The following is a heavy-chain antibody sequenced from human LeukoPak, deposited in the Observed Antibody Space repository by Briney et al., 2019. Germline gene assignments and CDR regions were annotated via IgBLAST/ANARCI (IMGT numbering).Heavy chain of an antibody. CDR3: ATTRYHDSTGYYLHY. CDR1: GFTFSSYG. Sequence: PGGSLRLSCAASGFTFSSYGMHWVRQAPGKGLGWVAVISYDENNKYYADSVKGRFTISRDNAKNTLYLQMNSLRAEDTAVYYCATTRYHDSTGYYLHYWGQGTLVTVSS. D-gene: IGHD3-22*01. V-gene: IGHV3-30*03. J-gene: IGHJ4*02. CDR2: ISYDENNK.